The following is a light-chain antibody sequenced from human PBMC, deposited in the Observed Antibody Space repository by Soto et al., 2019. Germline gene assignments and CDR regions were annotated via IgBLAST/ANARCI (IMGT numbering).Light chain of an antibody. CDR3: QQYGSAPALT. J-gene: IGKJ4*01. CDR1: QSVSSSY. V-gene: IGKV3-20*01. CDR2: GAS. Sequence: EIVLTQSPGTLSLSPGERATLSCRASQSVSSSYLAWYQQKPGQAPRLLIYGASSRATGIPDRFSGSGSGTDVTLTISRLEPEDFAVYYCQQYGSAPALTFGGGTKGEIK.